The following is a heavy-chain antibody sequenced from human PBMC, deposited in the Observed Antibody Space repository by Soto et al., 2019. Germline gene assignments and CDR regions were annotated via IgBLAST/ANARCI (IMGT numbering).Heavy chain of an antibody. Sequence: EVQLVESGGGLVKPGGSLRLSCAASGFTFSNAWMNWVRQAPGKGLEGVGRIKSKTDGGTTDYAAPVKGRFTISRDDSKNTLYLQMNSLKPEDTAVYYCTTDFMTTVNILVVTQILPSLAYWGQGTLVTVSS. CDR2: IKSKTDGGTT. D-gene: IGHD4-17*01. CDR1: GFTFSNAW. J-gene: IGHJ4*02. CDR3: TTDFMTTVNILVVTQILPSLAY. V-gene: IGHV3-15*07.